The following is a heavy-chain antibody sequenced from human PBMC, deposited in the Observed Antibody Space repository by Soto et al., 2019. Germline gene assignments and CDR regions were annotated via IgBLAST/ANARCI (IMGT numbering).Heavy chain of an antibody. D-gene: IGHD3-10*01. Sequence: QVQLQESGPGLVKPSQTLSLTCTVSGGSISSGGYYWSWIRQHPGKGLEWIGYIYYSGSTYYNPSLKSRVTISVATSKNQFSLKLSSVTAADTAVYYCARGGGGFGELLRNWFDPWGQGTLVTVSS. CDR3: ARGGGGFGELLRNWFDP. J-gene: IGHJ5*02. CDR2: IYYSGST. CDR1: GGSISSGGYY. V-gene: IGHV4-31*03.